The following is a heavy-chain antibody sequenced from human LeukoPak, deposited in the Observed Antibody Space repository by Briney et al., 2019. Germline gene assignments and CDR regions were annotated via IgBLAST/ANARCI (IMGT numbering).Heavy chain of an antibody. D-gene: IGHD1-26*01. Sequence: PGGSLRLSCAASGFTFSDYYMSWIRQAPGKGLEWIGSIYYSGSTYYNPSLKSRVTISVDTSKNQFSLKLSSVTAADTAVYYCASLGGYDYFDYWGQGTLVTVSS. V-gene: IGHV4-59*05. CDR1: GFTFSDYY. J-gene: IGHJ4*02. CDR3: ASLGGYDYFDY. CDR2: IYYSGST.